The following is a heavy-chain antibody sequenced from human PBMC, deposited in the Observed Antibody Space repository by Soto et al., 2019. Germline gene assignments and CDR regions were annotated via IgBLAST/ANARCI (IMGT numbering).Heavy chain of an antibody. CDR1: GGSISSGGYS. Sequence: QVQLQESGPGLVKPSQTLSLTCTVSGGSISSGGYSWSWIRQHPGKGLEWIGYIYYSGSTYYNPSLKSRVTISVDTSKNQFSLELSSVTAADTAVYYCARGKFGRAPSGYWGQGTLVTVSS. D-gene: IGHD3-16*01. J-gene: IGHJ4*02. CDR2: IYYSGST. CDR3: ARGKFGRAPSGY. V-gene: IGHV4-31*03.